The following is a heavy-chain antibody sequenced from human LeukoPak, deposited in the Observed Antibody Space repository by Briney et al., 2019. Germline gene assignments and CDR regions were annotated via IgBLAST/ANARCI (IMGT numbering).Heavy chain of an antibody. CDR3: ASIAAAGPYYYYGMDV. CDR2: MNPNSGNT. V-gene: IGHV1-8*01. CDR1: VYTFTSYD. J-gene: IGHJ6*02. D-gene: IGHD6-13*01. Sequence: GASVKVSCKASVYTFTSYDIYWVRQATGQGLEWMGWMNPNSGNTGHAQKFKGRVTMTRNTSISTAYMELSSLRSEDTAVYYCASIAAAGPYYYYGMDVWGQGTTVTVSS.